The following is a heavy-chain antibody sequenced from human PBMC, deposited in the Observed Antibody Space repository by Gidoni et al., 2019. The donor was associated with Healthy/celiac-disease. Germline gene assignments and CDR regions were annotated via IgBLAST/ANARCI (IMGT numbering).Heavy chain of an antibody. CDR1: EFTFSNYD. CDR2: ISSDGGST. V-gene: IGHV3-64*01. J-gene: IGHJ2*01. CDR3: ARSVVLSHWYFDL. Sequence: EVQLVESGGGLVQPGGSLRLSCAASEFTFSNYDMHWVRQAPGKGLEYVSTISSDGGSTFYATSVKGRFTISRDNSKNTLYLQMGSLRAEDMAVYYCARSVVLSHWYFDLWGRGSLVTVSS. D-gene: IGHD2-15*01.